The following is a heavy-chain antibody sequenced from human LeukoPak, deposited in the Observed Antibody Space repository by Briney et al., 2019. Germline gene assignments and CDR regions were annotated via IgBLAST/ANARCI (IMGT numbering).Heavy chain of an antibody. Sequence: GGSLRLSCAASGFTFSSYAMHWVRQAPGKGLEWVAVISYDGSNKYYADSVKGRFTISRDNSKNTLYLQMNSLRAEDTAVYYCARAAGIQLLQCYWGQGTLVTVSS. CDR2: ISYDGSNK. CDR3: ARAAGIQLLQCY. V-gene: IGHV3-30-3*01. J-gene: IGHJ4*02. D-gene: IGHD5-18*01. CDR1: GFTFSSYA.